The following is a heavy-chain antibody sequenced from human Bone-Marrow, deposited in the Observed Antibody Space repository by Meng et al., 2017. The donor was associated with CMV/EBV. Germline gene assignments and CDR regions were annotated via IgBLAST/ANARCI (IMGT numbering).Heavy chain of an antibody. D-gene: IGHD6-13*01. CDR3: ARDHSSSWSFDY. CDR1: GASISGSNYY. Sequence: SETLSLTCTVSGASISGSNYYWGWIRQPPGKGLEWIGSIYYRGSTFYNPSLKSRVTISVDTSKNQFSLKLRSVTAADTAIYYCARDHSSSWSFDYWGQGPLVTGSS. J-gene: IGHJ4*02. V-gene: IGHV4-39*07. CDR2: IYYRGST.